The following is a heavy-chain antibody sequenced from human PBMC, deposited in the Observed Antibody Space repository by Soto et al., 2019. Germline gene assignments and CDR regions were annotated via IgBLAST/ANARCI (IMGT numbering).Heavy chain of an antibody. CDR1: GGSISSFY. J-gene: IGHJ6*03. CDR3: ARHLNYYYMDV. Sequence: SETLSLTCTVSGGSISSFYWTWIRQPPGKGLEWIGYLYYSGSTNYNPSLKSRVTISVDTSKNQFSLKLSSVTAADTAVYYCARHLNYYYMDVWGKGTTVTVSS. V-gene: IGHV4-59*08. CDR2: LYYSGST.